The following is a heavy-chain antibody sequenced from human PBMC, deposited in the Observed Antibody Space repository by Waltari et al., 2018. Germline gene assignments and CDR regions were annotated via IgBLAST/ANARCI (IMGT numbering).Heavy chain of an antibody. CDR3: ARDGMVTGTPGMDV. V-gene: IGHV4-59*11. CDR2: IYYSGST. CDR1: GGSLSSPY. Sequence: QVQLQESGPGLVKPSETLSLTCTVSGGSLSSPYWSWIRQPPGKGLEWIGYIYYSGSTNYNPSLKSRVTISVDTSKNQFSLKLSSVTAADTAVYYCARDGMVTGTPGMDVGGQGTTVTVSS. J-gene: IGHJ6*02. D-gene: IGHD1-7*01.